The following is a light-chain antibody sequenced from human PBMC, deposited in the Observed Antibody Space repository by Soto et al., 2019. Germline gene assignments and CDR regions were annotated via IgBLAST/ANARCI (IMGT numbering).Light chain of an antibody. Sequence: QSALTQPASVSGSPGQSITISCTGTSSNFGNYNLVSWYQQHPGKVPKLILFEVNKRPSGAYGRFSGSKSGNTASLTISVLQAEEEADYYCCSFTSSNTHVFGTGTKLTVL. CDR3: CSFTSSNTHV. CDR1: SSNFGNYNL. CDR2: EVN. V-gene: IGLV2-23*02. J-gene: IGLJ1*01.